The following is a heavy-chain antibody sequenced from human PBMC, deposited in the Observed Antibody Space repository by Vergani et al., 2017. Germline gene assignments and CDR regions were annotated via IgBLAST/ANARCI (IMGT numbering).Heavy chain of an antibody. Sequence: EVQLLESGGGLVQPGGSLRLSCAASGFTFDDYAMHWVRQAPGKGLEWVSGISWNSGSIGYADSVKGRFTISRDNAKNSLYLQMNSLRAEDTALYYCAKSSYYDSSGYSSWFDPWGQGTLVTVSS. J-gene: IGHJ5*02. V-gene: IGHV3-9*01. D-gene: IGHD3-22*01. CDR1: GFTFDDYA. CDR2: ISWNSGSI. CDR3: AKSSYYDSSGYSSWFDP.